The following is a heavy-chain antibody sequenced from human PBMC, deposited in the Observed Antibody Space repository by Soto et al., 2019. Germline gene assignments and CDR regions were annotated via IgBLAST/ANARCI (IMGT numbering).Heavy chain of an antibody. D-gene: IGHD6-6*01. V-gene: IGHV4-39*01. Sequence: SETLSLTCTVSGGSISSSSYYWGWIRQPPGKGLEWIGSIYYSGSTYYNPSLKSRVTISVDTSKNQFSLKLSSVTAADTAVYYCARLSIAARHVGYFDYWGQGTLVTVSS. CDR1: GGSISSSSYY. CDR2: IYYSGST. J-gene: IGHJ4*02. CDR3: ARLSIAARHVGYFDY.